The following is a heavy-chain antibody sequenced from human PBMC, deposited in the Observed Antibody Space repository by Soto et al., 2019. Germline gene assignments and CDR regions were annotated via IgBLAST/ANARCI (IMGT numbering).Heavy chain of an antibody. J-gene: IGHJ4*02. CDR1: GYSFTTYR. Sequence: ASVKVSCKASGYSFTTYRIHWVRQAPGQGLEWMGVINPSTGSTAYAQRFQDRVTMTSDTPTTTVYMDLSSLISEDTAVYHCARALLWDIHDCWGQGTLVTVSS. V-gene: IGHV1-46*03. CDR3: ARALLWDIHDC. D-gene: IGHD2-15*01. CDR2: INPSTGST.